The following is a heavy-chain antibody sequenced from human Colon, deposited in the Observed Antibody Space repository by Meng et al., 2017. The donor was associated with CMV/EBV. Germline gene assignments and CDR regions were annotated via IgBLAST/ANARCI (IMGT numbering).Heavy chain of an antibody. CDR3: ASLSGGDFDY. D-gene: IGHD1-26*01. J-gene: IGHJ4*02. V-gene: IGHV1-2*02. CDR2: INPITGGT. Sequence: VPLVQSVSEVKKPGASVKVSCKAPGYTFTGYFMYWVRQAPGQGLEWLGVINPITGGTNYAQKFQGRVTMTRDTSMNTAYMELSRLRSDDTAVYYCASLSGGDFDYWGQGTLVTVSS. CDR1: GYTFTGYF.